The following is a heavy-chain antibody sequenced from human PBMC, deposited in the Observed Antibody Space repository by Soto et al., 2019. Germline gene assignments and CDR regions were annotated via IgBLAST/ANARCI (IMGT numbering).Heavy chain of an antibody. V-gene: IGHV4-34*01. Sequence: SETLSLTCAVHGGSFSGNYWSWVRQPPGKGLEWIGEFSDSGSTNYNPSLKSRVTISEDMSKSQFSLKLSSVTAADTAVHYCARGNFYYGMDVWGQGTTVTVSS. J-gene: IGHJ6*02. CDR1: GGSFSGNY. CDR3: ARGNFYYGMDV. CDR2: FSDSGST.